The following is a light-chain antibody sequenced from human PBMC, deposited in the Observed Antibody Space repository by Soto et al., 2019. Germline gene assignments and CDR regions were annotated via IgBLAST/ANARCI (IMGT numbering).Light chain of an antibody. CDR1: QSVNSRY. Sequence: EIVLTQSPGTLSLSPGERATLSCRASQSVNSRYLAWYQQKPGQAPRLLMYGGSSRATGIPDRFSGSGSGTDFTLTISRLEPVDFAVYYCHHYGDSPPITFGGGTKVEIK. J-gene: IGKJ4*01. V-gene: IGKV3-20*01. CDR3: HHYGDSPPIT. CDR2: GGS.